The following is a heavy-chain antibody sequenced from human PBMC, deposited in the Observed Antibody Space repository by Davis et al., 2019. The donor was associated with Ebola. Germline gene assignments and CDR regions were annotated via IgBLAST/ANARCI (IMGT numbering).Heavy chain of an antibody. CDR2: INHSGST. V-gene: IGHV4-34*01. D-gene: IGHD1-26*01. CDR1: GGSFSGYY. CDR3: ARDGEWELLPYAFDI. J-gene: IGHJ3*02. Sequence: PSETLSLTCAVYGGSFSGYYWSWIRQPPGKGLEWIGEINHSGSTNYNPSLKSRITISVDTSKNQFSLKLSSVTAADTAVYYCARDGEWELLPYAFDIWGQGTMVTVSS.